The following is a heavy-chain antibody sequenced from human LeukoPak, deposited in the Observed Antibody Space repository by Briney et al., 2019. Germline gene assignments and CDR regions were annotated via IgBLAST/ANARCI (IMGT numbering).Heavy chain of an antibody. V-gene: IGHV3-7*03. Sequence: GGSLRLSCAGSGFTFSSFWMSWVRQAPGKGLEWVAMIAHDGISKFYADSVKGQFIISRDNGKNLVYLQISSLTVDDTAIYYCVGRRGDDWGQGTMVTVSS. CDR2: IAHDGISK. CDR1: GFTFSSFW. J-gene: IGHJ4*02. D-gene: IGHD3-10*01. CDR3: VGRRGDD.